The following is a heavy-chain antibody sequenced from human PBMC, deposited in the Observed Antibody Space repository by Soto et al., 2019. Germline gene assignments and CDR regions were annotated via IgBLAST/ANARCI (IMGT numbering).Heavy chain of an antibody. CDR2: IPQDGVDG. CDR1: GFTFSMYS. J-gene: IGHJ6*02. V-gene: IGHV3-7*03. Sequence: GGSLRLSCEVSGFTFSMYSMSWVRQSPGKGLEWVAKIPQDGVDGHYADSVKGRFIISRDNGKNSLHLQLNNLRAEDTAVYYCARDHLILPAHDFFYGSDVWGRGATVTVSS. D-gene: IGHD2-21*02. CDR3: ARDHLILPAHDFFYGSDV.